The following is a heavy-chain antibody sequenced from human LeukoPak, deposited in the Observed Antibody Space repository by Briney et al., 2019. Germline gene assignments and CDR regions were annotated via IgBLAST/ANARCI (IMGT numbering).Heavy chain of an antibody. CDR3: ARSPHPIIAVDSTGGGY. D-gene: IGHD6-19*01. Sequence: ASVKVSCKASGYTFTGYYMHWVRQAPGQGLEWMGWINPNSGGTNYAQKFQGRVTMTRDTSISTAYMELSRLRSDDTAVYYCARSPHPIIAVDSTGGGYWGQGTLVTVSS. J-gene: IGHJ4*02. V-gene: IGHV1-2*02. CDR1: GYTFTGYY. CDR2: INPNSGGT.